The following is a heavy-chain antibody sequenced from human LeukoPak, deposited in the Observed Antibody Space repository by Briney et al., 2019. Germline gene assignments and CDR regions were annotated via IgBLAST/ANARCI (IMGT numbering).Heavy chain of an antibody. Sequence: GGSLRLSCAASGFTFGSYGMHWVRQAPGKGLEWVAVIWYDGSKKYYADSVEGRFTISRDNSKNTLYLQMNSLRAEDTAVYFCAREAVSYFYFDYWGQGTLVTVSS. CDR3: AREAVSYFYFDY. J-gene: IGHJ4*02. D-gene: IGHD1-26*01. CDR2: IWYDGSKK. CDR1: GFTFGSYG. V-gene: IGHV3-33*01.